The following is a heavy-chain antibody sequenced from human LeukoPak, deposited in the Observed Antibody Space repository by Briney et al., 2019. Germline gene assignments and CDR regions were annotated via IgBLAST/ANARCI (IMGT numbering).Heavy chain of an antibody. J-gene: IGHJ4*02. CDR1: GFTFGSYV. Sequence: PGGSLRLSCAASGFTFGSYVMSWVRQTPGKGLECGSGSSGSGDSTYSADSVKGRFTISRDNSKNTLYLQMNSLRAEDTAVYYCAKSMRGTYYPCFDHWGQGTLVTVSS. V-gene: IGHV3-23*01. CDR3: AKSMRGTYYPCFDH. D-gene: IGHD1-26*01. CDR2: SSGSGDST.